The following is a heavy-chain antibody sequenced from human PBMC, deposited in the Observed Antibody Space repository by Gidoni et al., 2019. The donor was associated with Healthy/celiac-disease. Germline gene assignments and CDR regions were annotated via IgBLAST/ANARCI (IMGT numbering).Heavy chain of an antibody. CDR3: ARYLSRDYMDV. Sequence: EVQLVASGGGLVQPGGSLRLSCAASGFTVSSNYLSWVRQAPGQGLEWVSVIYSGGSTYYADSVKGRFTISRDNSKNTLYLQMNSLRAEDTAVYYCARYLSRDYMDVWGKGTTVTVSS. J-gene: IGHJ6*03. CDR1: GFTVSSNY. CDR2: IYSGGST. D-gene: IGHD2-2*01. V-gene: IGHV3-66*01.